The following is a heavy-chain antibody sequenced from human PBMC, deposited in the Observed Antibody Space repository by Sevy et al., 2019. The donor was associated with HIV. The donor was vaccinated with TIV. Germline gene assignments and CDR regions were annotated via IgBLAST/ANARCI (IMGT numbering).Heavy chain of an antibody. CDR3: ARRLGYDFWSGYQTNYYYYGIDV. CDR1: GGSISSSSYY. D-gene: IGHD3-3*01. J-gene: IGHJ6*02. Sequence: SETLSVTCTVSGGSISSSSYYWGWIRQPPGKGLEWIGSIYYSGSTYYNPSLKSRVTISVDTSKNQFSLKLSSVTAADTAVYYCARRLGYDFWSGYQTNYYYYGIDVWGQGTTVTVSS. CDR2: IYYSGST. V-gene: IGHV4-39*01.